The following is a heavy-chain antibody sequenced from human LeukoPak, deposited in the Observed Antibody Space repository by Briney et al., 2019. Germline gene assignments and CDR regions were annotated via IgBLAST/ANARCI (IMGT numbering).Heavy chain of an antibody. V-gene: IGHV3-21*01. CDR1: GFTFSSYS. CDR3: ATWDGY. J-gene: IGHJ4*02. Sequence: PGGSLRLSCAASGFTFSSYSMNWVRQAPGKGLEWVSSIGSDSTYIYYTDSVKGRFTISRGNVKNSLYLQMNSLRAEDTAVYYCATWDGYWGQGTLVAVSS. CDR2: IGSDSTYI. D-gene: IGHD1-26*01.